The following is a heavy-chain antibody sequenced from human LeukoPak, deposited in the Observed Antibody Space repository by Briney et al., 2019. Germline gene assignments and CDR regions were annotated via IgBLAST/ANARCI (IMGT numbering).Heavy chain of an antibody. D-gene: IGHD1-26*01. CDR1: GFTVSSNY. Sequence: GGSLRLSCAASGFTVSSNYMSWVRQAPGKGLEWVSVIYSGGSTYYADSVEGRFTISRDNAKNSLYLQMNSLRAEDTAVYYCARDRGYSGSPFDYWGQGTLVTVSS. CDR2: IYSGGST. CDR3: ARDRGYSGSPFDY. V-gene: IGHV3-53*01. J-gene: IGHJ4*02.